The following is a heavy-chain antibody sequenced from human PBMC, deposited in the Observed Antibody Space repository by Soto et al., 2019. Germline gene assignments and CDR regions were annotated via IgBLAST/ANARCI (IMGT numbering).Heavy chain of an antibody. CDR3: AKMKDEYSSSPVAY. V-gene: IGHV3-23*01. J-gene: IGHJ4*02. CDR2: ISGSGGST. D-gene: IGHD6-6*01. Sequence: GGSLRLSCAASGFTFSSYAMSCVRQAPGKGLEWVSAISGSGGSTYYADSVKGRFTISRDNSKNTLYLQMNSLRAEDTAVYYCAKMKDEYSSSPVAYWGQGTLVTVSS. CDR1: GFTFSSYA.